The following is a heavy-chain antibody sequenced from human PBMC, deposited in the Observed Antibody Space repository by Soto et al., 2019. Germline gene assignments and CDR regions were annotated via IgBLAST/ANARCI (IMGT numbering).Heavy chain of an antibody. CDR1: VEPMTGGYY. D-gene: IGHD2-15*01. V-gene: IGHV4-38-2*01. Sequence: LSLTFDVSVEPMTGGYYCGWIRQSPGKGLEWIGSIYYGGTTYYNPSLRSRLAISIDTSKNQFSLRLSSVTAADTALYYCARGWYYFDFWGQGTLVTVSS. J-gene: IGHJ4*02. CDR2: IYYGGTT. CDR3: ARGWYYFDF.